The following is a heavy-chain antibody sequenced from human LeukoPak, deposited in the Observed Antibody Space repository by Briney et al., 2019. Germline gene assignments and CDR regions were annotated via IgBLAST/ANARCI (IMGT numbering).Heavy chain of an antibody. Sequence: GGSLRLSCAAYEFTFNKYSMNWVRQAPGKGLEWVSYISSSSRTMYYADSVKGRFTISRDNAKNSLYLQMNSLRAEDTAVYYCARGNSVAGTDISYWGQGTLVTVSS. CDR2: ISSSSRTM. J-gene: IGHJ4*02. V-gene: IGHV3-48*01. CDR3: ARGNSVAGTDISY. D-gene: IGHD6-19*01. CDR1: EFTFNKYS.